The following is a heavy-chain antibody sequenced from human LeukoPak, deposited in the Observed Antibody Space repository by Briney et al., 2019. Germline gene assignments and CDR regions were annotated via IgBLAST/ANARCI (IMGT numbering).Heavy chain of an antibody. D-gene: IGHD6-19*01. J-gene: IGHJ4*02. CDR3: ARGAVAGTVWFDY. Sequence: SETLSLTCTVSDGSISSGGYYWSWIRHHPGKGLERFGYIHYSGSTYFSPSFKSRVTMSVDTSKNQFSLKLSSVTAADTAVYYCARGAVAGTVWFDYWGQGTLVTVSS. CDR2: IHYSGST. V-gene: IGHV4-31*03. CDR1: DGSISSGGYY.